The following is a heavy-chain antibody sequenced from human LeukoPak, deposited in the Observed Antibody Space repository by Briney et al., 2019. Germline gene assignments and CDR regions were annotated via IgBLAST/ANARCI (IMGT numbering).Heavy chain of an antibody. D-gene: IGHD3-16*01. CDR3: ARGLRGYWFDP. CDR1: GYTFTSYD. J-gene: IGHJ5*02. V-gene: IGHV1-8*01. Sequence: ASVKVSCKASGYTFTSYDINWVRQATGQGLEWMGLMNPNSGNTGYAQKFQGRVTMTTDNSISTAYMELSGLRSEDTAVYYCARGLRGYWFDPWGQGTLVTVSS. CDR2: MNPNSGNT.